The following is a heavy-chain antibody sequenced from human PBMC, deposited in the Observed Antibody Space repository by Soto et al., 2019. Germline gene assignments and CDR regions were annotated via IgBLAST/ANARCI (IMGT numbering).Heavy chain of an antibody. J-gene: IGHJ3*02. Sequence: QVQLVESGGGLVKPGGSLRLSCADSVFTFSDYYLTWIRQAPGKGLEWLSYITYNGDTIYYADCVKGRFTISRDNAHNSLYLEMNSLRAEDTAIYYCARLRPTNTGGTFDIWGQGTMVTVSS. D-gene: IGHD3-16*01. CDR1: VFTFSDYY. CDR2: ITYNGDTI. CDR3: ARLRPTNTGGTFDI. V-gene: IGHV3-11*01.